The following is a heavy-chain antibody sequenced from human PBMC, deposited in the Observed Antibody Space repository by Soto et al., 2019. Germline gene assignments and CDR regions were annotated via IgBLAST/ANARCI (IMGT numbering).Heavy chain of an antibody. CDR1: GFTFDDYA. CDR2: ISWNSGNI. CDR3: AKGAVTSIFAYFDY. V-gene: IGHV3-9*01. Sequence: EVHLVESGGGLVQPGRSLRLSCAASGFTFDDYAMHWVRQVPGKGLEWVSSISWNSGNIVYADSVKGRFTISRDSANNSLYLQMNSLKTEATALYYCAKGAVTSIFAYFDYWGQGTLVTVSS. J-gene: IGHJ4*02. D-gene: IGHD3-3*01.